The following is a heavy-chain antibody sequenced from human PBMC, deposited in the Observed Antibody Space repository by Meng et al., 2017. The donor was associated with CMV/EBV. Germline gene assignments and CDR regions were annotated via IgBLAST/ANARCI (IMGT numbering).Heavy chain of an antibody. Sequence: QLQKCGAALMVPSEPLALTCPVYGRSCGGYDWGQSRQSPGRGLDWIGEINHSGSTNDNPSLKSRATISVDTSKNQFSLKLSSVTAADTAVYYCAGGVGGWIDPWGQGTLVTVSS. V-gene: IGHV4-34*04. CDR1: GRSCGGYD. J-gene: IGHJ5*02. CDR3: AGGVGGWIDP. D-gene: IGHD1-26*01. CDR2: INHSGST.